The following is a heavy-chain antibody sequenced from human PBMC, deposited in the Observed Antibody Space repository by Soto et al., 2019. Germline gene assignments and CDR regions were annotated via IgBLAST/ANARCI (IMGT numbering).Heavy chain of an antibody. J-gene: IGHJ6*03. CDR3: ARHLWGSSSWYYYYYYMDV. D-gene: IGHD6-13*01. V-gene: IGHV4-39*01. CDR1: GGSISSSSYY. Sequence: SETLSLTCTVSGGSISSSSYYWGWIRQPPGKGLEWIGSIYYSGSTYYNPSLKSRVTISVDTSKNQFSLKLSSVTAADTAVYYCARHLWGSSSWYYYYYYMDVWGKGTTVTVSS. CDR2: IYYSGST.